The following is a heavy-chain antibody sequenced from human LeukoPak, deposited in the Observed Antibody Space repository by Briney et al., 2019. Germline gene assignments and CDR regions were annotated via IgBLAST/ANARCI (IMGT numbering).Heavy chain of an antibody. V-gene: IGHV3-23*01. CDR2: ISGSGGRT. Sequence: GGSLRLSCAASGFTFSSNAMSWVRRAPGKGLEWVSAISGSGGRTYYADSVKGRFTISRDNSKNTLYLQMNSLRAEDTAVYYCAKERWTTTAFDIWGQGTMVIVSS. CDR3: AKERWTTTAFDI. D-gene: IGHD3/OR15-3a*01. J-gene: IGHJ3*02. CDR1: GFTFSSNA.